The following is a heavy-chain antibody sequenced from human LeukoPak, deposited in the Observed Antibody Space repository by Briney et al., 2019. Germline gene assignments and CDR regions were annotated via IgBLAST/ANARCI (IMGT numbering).Heavy chain of an antibody. V-gene: IGHV3-74*01. CDR2: INSDGTTT. CDR1: GFTFSDYW. J-gene: IGHJ4*02. CDR3: ARGGGWWFGELFGY. Sequence: PGGSLRLSCAASGFTFSDYWMHWVRQAPGKGPVWVSRINSDGTTTTYADSVKGRFTISRDNAKNTLYVQMSSLRAEDTAVYYCARGGGWWFGELFGYWGQGTLVTVSS. D-gene: IGHD3-10*01.